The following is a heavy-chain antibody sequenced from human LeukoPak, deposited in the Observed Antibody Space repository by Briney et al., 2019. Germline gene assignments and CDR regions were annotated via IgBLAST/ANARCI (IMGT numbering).Heavy chain of an antibody. CDR3: AREANYYGSGSYFEGTFDY. CDR1: GVSISTHY. CDR2: IYHNGIT. Sequence: SETLSPTCNVSGVSISTHYWSWIRQSPGKGLEWIGYIYHNGITNYNPSLKSRVTISIDTSKNEFSLKLTSVIAADTAVYFCAREANYYGSGSYFEGTFDYWGQGSLVTVSS. J-gene: IGHJ4*02. V-gene: IGHV4-59*11. D-gene: IGHD3-10*01.